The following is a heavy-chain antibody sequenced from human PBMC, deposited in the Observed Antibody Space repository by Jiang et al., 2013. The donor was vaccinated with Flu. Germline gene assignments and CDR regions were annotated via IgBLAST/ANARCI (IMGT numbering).Heavy chain of an antibody. V-gene: IGHV3-15*01. CDR2: IKSKTDGGTT. CDR1: GFTFSNAW. D-gene: IGHD3-22*01. CDR3: TTGRYYDSSGRHTVGPNDY. J-gene: IGHJ4*02. Sequence: VQLLESGGGLVKPGGSLRLSCAASGFTFSNAWMSWVRQAPGKGLEWVGRIKSKTDGGTTDYAAPVKGRFTISRDDSKNTLYLQMNSLKTEDTAVYYCTTGRYYDSSGRHTVGPNDYWGQGTLVTVSS.